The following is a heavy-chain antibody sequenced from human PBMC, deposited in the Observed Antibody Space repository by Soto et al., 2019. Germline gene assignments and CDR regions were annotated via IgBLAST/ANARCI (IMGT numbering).Heavy chain of an antibody. CDR2: IYKSTTT. Sequence: SETLSLTCSVSGDSISTVDYFWAWIRQPPGQALEYIGYIYKSTTTYYNPSFESRVAISLDTSKSQFSLNVTSVTAADTAVYFCARGRYCLTGRCFPNWFDSWGQGTLVPVSS. J-gene: IGHJ5*01. CDR3: ARGRYCLTGRCFPNWFDS. CDR1: GDSISTVDYF. D-gene: IGHD2-15*01. V-gene: IGHV4-30-4*01.